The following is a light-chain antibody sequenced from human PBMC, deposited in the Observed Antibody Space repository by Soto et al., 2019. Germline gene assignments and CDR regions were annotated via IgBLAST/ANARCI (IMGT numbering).Light chain of an antibody. J-gene: IGLJ2*01. CDR3: QVWDSSSDHPVV. Sequence: SYELTQPPSVSVAPGMTARITCGGNNIGSKSVHWYQQKPGQAPVLVIYYDSDRPSGIPERFSGSNSGNTATLTISRVEAGDEADYYCQVWDSSSDHPVVFGGGTKLTVL. V-gene: IGLV3-21*04. CDR1: NIGSKS. CDR2: YDS.